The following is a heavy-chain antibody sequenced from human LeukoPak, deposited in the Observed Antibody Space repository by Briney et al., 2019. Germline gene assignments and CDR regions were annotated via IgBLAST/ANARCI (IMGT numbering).Heavy chain of an antibody. CDR2: INTNTGNP. J-gene: IGHJ6*03. V-gene: IGHV7-4-1*02. CDR1: GYTFTSYG. Sequence: ASVKVSCKASGYTFTSYGISWVRQAPGQGLEWMGWINTNTGNPTYAQGFTGRFVFSLDTSVSTAYLQISSLKAEDTAVYYCARVQSLIGYSSSWYADYYYYMDVWGKGTTVTVSS. CDR3: ARVQSLIGYSSSWYADYYYYMDV. D-gene: IGHD6-13*01.